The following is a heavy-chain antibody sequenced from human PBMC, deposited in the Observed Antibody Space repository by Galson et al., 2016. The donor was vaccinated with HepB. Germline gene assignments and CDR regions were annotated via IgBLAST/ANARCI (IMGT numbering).Heavy chain of an antibody. D-gene: IGHD2-2*01. CDR1: GFIFSSYA. J-gene: IGHJ4*02. V-gene: IGHV3-23*01. Sequence: SLRLSCAASGFIFSSYAMSWVRQAPGKGLEWVSGTSGSGTNTYNADSGKGRFNISRDNSKNTLYLQMNSLRGEDTAVYHRASGSSNSCYPSCYFEHWGQGILVTVSS. CDR2: TSGSGTNT. CDR3: ASGSSNSCYPSCYFEH.